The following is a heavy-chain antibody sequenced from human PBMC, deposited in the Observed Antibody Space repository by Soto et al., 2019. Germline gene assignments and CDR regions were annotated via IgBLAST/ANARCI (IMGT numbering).Heavy chain of an antibody. Sequence: QVQLVESGGGVVQPGTSLRLSCSASGFTFSSYAMHWVRQAPGKGLEWVAFISYDGSNKYYADSVKGRFTISRDNSKNTLYLQMNSLRAEDTDVYSCARPRYPNYYYYGMDVWGQGTTVTVSS. CDR3: ARPRYPNYYYYGMDV. CDR2: ISYDGSNK. D-gene: IGHD2-2*01. J-gene: IGHJ6*02. CDR1: GFTFSSYA. V-gene: IGHV3-30-3*01.